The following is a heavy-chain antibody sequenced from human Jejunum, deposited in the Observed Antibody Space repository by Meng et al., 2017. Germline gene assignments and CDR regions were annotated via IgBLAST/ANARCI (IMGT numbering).Heavy chain of an antibody. D-gene: IGHD3-22*01. J-gene: IGHJ4*02. Sequence: LSCTVSGGSISSGTYYWSWIRQLPGKGLEWIGYIHYSGNAYYNPSLKSRVTISVDTSKDQFSLKLNSVTAADTAVYYCARDGGDTTGYYLDYWGQGTLVTVSS. CDR3: ARDGGDTTGYYLDY. CDR2: IHYSGNA. CDR1: GGSISSGTYY. V-gene: IGHV4-31*03.